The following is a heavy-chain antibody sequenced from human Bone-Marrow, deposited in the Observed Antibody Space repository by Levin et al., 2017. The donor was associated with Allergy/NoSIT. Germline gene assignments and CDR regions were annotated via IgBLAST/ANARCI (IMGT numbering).Heavy chain of an antibody. Sequence: WASVKVSCKVSGYTLTELSMHWVRQAPGKGLEWMGGFDPEDGETIYAQKFQGRVTMTEDTSTDTAYLELSSLRSGDTAVYYCATGFVSGYAWFDPWGQGTLVTVSS. CDR1: GYTLTELS. V-gene: IGHV1-24*01. CDR2: FDPEDGET. CDR3: ATGFVSGYAWFDP. J-gene: IGHJ5*02. D-gene: IGHD5-12*01.